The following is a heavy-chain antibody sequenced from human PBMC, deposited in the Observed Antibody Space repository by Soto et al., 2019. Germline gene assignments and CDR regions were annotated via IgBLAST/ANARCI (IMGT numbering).Heavy chain of an antibody. V-gene: IGHV4-34*01. CDR3: ARADCKRYYYSGMYA. Sequence: SEPLSLTCAVYGWSFLGYYWSWIRQPPGKGLEWIGEINHSGSTNYNPSLKSRVTISVDTSKNQFSLKLSSVTAADTAVYYCARADCKRYYYSGMYACGQETMFPLAS. J-gene: IGHJ6*02. CDR1: GWSFLGYY. CDR2: INHSGST. D-gene: IGHD2-15*01.